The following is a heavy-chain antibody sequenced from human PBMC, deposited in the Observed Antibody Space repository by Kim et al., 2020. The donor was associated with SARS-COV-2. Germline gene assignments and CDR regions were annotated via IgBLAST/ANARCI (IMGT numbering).Heavy chain of an antibody. Sequence: YKPGTVKGRFTISRENAKNSLYLQMNSLRAGDMDVYYCARATDYYGMDVWGQGTTVTVSS. J-gene: IGHJ6*02. V-gene: IGHV3-13*01. CDR3: ARATDYYGMDV.